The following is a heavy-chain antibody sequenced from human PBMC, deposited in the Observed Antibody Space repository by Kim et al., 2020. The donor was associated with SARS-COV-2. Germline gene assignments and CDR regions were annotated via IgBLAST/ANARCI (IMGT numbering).Heavy chain of an antibody. V-gene: IGHV3-30*07. CDR3: ASDPSSCRRELSYSYYCMDV. J-gene: IGHJ6*02. Sequence: RFTISRDNSKNTLYLQMNSLRAEDTAVYYCASDPSSCRRELSYSYYCMDVWGQGTTVTVSS. D-gene: IGHD1-7*01.